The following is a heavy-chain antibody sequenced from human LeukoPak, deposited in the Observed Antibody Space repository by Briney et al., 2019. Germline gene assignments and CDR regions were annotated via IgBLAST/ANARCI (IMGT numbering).Heavy chain of an antibody. Sequence: GGSLRLSCAASGFTFDDYGMSWVRQAPGKGLVWVSLIKTDGTSTSYADSVRGRFTISRDNAKNTLYLQLNSLRAEDTAVYYCARDRYYIMDVWGQGTTVTVSS. CDR2: IKTDGTST. CDR3: ARDRYYIMDV. V-gene: IGHV3-74*01. J-gene: IGHJ6*02. CDR1: GFTFDDYG.